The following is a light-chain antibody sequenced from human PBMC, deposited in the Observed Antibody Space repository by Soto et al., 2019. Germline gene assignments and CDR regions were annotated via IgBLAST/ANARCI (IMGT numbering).Light chain of an antibody. J-gene: IGKJ1*01. CDR3: LQGNAYPYT. CDR2: GAS. Sequence: DIQMTQSPSAMSASVGDRVTITCWASRGINNDLAWFQQKPGKAPKCLIYGASKLQSGVPSRFSGSASGTEFTLTINGLQPEDFATYYCLQGNAYPYTFGQGTKVDIK. V-gene: IGKV1-17*03. CDR1: RGINND.